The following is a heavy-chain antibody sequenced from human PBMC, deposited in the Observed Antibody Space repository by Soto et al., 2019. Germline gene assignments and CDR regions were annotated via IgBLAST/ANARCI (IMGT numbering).Heavy chain of an antibody. Sequence: LRLSCSASGFTVSNHYMTWVRQAPGKGLEWVSVIYSGGSRYYADSVKGRFAISRDHSKNTLYLQMNSLTAEDTAVYYCTRALPDFETTGHYIDYWGQGTLVTVS. CDR1: GFTVSNHY. J-gene: IGHJ4*02. D-gene: IGHD2-8*02. CDR3: TRALPDFETTGHYIDY. V-gene: IGHV3-53*01. CDR2: IYSGGSR.